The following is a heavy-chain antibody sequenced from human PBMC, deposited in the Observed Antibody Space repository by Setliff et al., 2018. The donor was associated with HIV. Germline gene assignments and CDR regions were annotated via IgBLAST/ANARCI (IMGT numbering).Heavy chain of an antibody. D-gene: IGHD3-16*02. J-gene: IGHJ4*02. CDR2: INTSGST. CDR1: NGSISSGTFY. Sequence: SETLSLTCTVSNGSISSGTFYWNWIRQPAGKGLEWIGRINTSGSTNYNPSLKSRVTMSVDTSKNQSSLNLTSVTAADTAVYYCARGRFVGFDYWGQGTLVTVSS. V-gene: IGHV4-61*02. CDR3: ARGRFVGFDY.